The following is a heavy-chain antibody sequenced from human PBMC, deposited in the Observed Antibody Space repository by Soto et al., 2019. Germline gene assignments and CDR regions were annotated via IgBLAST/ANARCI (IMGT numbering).Heavy chain of an antibody. J-gene: IGHJ4*02. CDR2: INSDGSGT. CDR3: ATAGEGYFAS. CDR1: GFTFSSSW. D-gene: IGHD3-10*01. Sequence: EVQLVESGGDLVQPGGSLRLSCAASGFTFSSSWIHWVRQTPGKGLVWVSRINSDGSGTVYADSVKGRFTISKDIAKNTLYLQMNSLRAEDTAVYYCATAGEGYFASWGPGTLVTVSS. V-gene: IGHV3-74*01.